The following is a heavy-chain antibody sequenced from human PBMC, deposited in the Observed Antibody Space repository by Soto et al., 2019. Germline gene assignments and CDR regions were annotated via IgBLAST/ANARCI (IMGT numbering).Heavy chain of an antibody. CDR3: ANHRGFLVTQYFFDY. V-gene: IGHV3-23*01. CDR2: ISNSGGST. J-gene: IGHJ4*02. Sequence: GGSLRLSCAASGFTVSSRYMGWVRQDPGKGLEWVSSISNSGGSTYYADSVQGRFTISRDNPKNTLSLQMNSLRAEDTAIYYCANHRGFLVTQYFFDYWGQGTLVTVSS. CDR1: GFTVSSRY. D-gene: IGHD2-21*02.